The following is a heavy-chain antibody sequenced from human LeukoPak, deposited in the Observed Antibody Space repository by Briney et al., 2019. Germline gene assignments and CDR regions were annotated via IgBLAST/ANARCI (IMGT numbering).Heavy chain of an antibody. Sequence: SETLSLTCTVSGGSISSYYWSWIRQPLEKGLEWIGYIHYSGNTNYNPSLKSRVTISVDTSKNQFSLKVNSVTAADTAVYYCARRASGVLYFDYWGQGTLVTVSS. CDR2: IHYSGNT. CDR3: ARRASGVLYFDY. J-gene: IGHJ4*02. V-gene: IGHV4-59*08. CDR1: GGSISSYY. D-gene: IGHD7-27*01.